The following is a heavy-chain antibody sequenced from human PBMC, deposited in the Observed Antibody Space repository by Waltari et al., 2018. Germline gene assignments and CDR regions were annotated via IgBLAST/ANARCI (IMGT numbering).Heavy chain of an antibody. Sequence: QVQLVQSGAAVKQPGASVKVSCKASGYNFTGYYMHRVRRAPGQGLEWLGWINPNSGGTNYAQKFQGRVTMTRDTSISTAYMELSRLRSDDTAVYYCARLNYGDYGGAFDSWGQGAMGTVSS. D-gene: IGHD4-17*01. J-gene: IGHJ3*02. CDR2: INPNSGGT. CDR1: GYNFTGYY. CDR3: ARLNYGDYGGAFDS. V-gene: IGHV1-2*02.